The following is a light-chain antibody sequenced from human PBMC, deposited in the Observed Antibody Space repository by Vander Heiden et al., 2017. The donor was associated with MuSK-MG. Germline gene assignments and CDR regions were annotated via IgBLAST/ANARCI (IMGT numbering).Light chain of an antibody. CDR1: QSVSSSY. J-gene: IGKJ3*01. CDR3: QQYGSEPPRFT. CDR2: GAS. V-gene: IGKV3-20*01. Sequence: EIVLTQSPGTLSLSPGERATLSCRASQSVSSSYLAWYQQKPGQAPRLLIYGASFRATGIPDRFSGSGSGTDFTLTISRLEPEDFAVYYCQQYGSEPPRFTFGHGTKVDIK.